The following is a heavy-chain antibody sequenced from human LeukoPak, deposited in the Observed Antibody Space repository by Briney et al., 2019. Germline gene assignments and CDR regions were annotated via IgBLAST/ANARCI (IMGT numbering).Heavy chain of an antibody. D-gene: IGHD6-6*01. Sequence: NPSETLSLTCVVSGYSISSGYYWGWIRQPPGKGLVWIGSIYHSGSTFYNPSLKSRVTISVDTSKNQFSLKRSSVTAADTAVYYCARLEYSSSPTYWGQGTLVTVSS. CDR3: ARLEYSSSPTY. CDR1: GYSISSGYY. CDR2: IYHSGST. J-gene: IGHJ4*02. V-gene: IGHV4-38-2*01.